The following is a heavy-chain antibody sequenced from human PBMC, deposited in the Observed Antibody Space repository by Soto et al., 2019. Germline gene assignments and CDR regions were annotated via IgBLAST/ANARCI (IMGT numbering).Heavy chain of an antibody. J-gene: IGHJ4*02. V-gene: IGHV1-46*01. CDR2: ISPDGGRT. CDR3: ATRDPGHY. Sequence: GASVKVSCKASGGTFSIYAISWVRQAPGQGLEWMGIISPDGGRTSYAQKFQGRVTMTRDTSTSTVYMELSSLRSEDTAVYYCATRDPGHYWGQGTLVTVSS. CDR1: GGTFSIYA.